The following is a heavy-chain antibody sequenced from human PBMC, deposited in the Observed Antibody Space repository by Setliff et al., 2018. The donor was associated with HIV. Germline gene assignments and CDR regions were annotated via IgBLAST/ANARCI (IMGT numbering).Heavy chain of an antibody. V-gene: IGHV1-2*02. Sequence: GASVKVSCKASGYTFTGYYMHWVRQAPGQGLEWMGWINPNSGGTNYAQKFQGRVTMTRDTSISTAYMELSRLRSDDTAVYYCARGLPADGYAFDLWGQGTMVTVSS. CDR3: ARGLPADGYAFDL. D-gene: IGHD6-13*01. CDR1: GYTFTGYY. CDR2: INPNSGGT. J-gene: IGHJ3*01.